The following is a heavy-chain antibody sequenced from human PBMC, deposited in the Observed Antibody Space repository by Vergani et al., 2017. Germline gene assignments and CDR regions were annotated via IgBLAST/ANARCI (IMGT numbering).Heavy chain of an antibody. CDR1: GFSLSTSGVG. Sequence: QITLKESGPTLVKPTQTLTLTCTFSGFSLSTSGVGVGWIRQPPGKALEWLALIYWNDDKRYSPSLKSRLTITKDTSKNQVVLTMTNMDPVDTATYYCAHRKAYYDVWSGYYTFDYWGQGTLVTVSS. CDR3: AHRKAYYDVWSGYYTFDY. J-gene: IGHJ4*02. D-gene: IGHD3-3*01. CDR2: IYWNDDK. V-gene: IGHV2-5*01.